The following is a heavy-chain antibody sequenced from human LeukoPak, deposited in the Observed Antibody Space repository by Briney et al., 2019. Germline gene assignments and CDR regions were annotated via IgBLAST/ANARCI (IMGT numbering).Heavy chain of an antibody. CDR3: ARRTTIFPRRYFF. D-gene: IGHD2/OR15-2a*01. Sequence: GGSLRLSCAAPGFTFSTYWMHWVRQAPGKGLEWVSSISSSSSYIYYADSVKGRFTISRDNAKNSLYLQMTSLRGEDTAVYFCARRTTIFPRRYFFWGQGTLVTVSS. CDR1: GFTFSTYW. J-gene: IGHJ4*02. V-gene: IGHV3-21*01. CDR2: ISSSSSYI.